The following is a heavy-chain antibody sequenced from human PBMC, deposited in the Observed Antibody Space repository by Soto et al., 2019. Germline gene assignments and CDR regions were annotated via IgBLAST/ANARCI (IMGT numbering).Heavy chain of an antibody. V-gene: IGHV4-30-4*01. CDR1: GGSISGGSYY. D-gene: IGHD4-17*01. CDR2: IWYSGST. Sequence: TSETLSLTWNVSGGSISGGSYYWIWIRQPQGNGLEWIGYIWYSGSTYYNPSVKSRVTMSVDQSKKKLSLKLSSVTDADKAVYYCARDRPRWGTVTTIGYWGQGTLVTVSS. CDR3: ARDRPRWGTVTTIGY. J-gene: IGHJ1*01.